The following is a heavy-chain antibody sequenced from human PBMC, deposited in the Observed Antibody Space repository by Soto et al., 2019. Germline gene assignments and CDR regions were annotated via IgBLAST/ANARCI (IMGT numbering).Heavy chain of an antibody. CDR1: GYTFTTYG. CDR3: ARRCSTSCLDAFDI. D-gene: IGHD2-2*01. Sequence: ASVKVSCKASGYTFTTYGISWVRQALGQGLEWMGWMSGNNDNTSYAQKFQGRVTMTRNTSISTAYMELSSLRSEDTAVYYCARRCSTSCLDAFDIWGQGTMDPVSS. J-gene: IGHJ3*02. CDR2: MSGNNDNT. V-gene: IGHV1-8*02.